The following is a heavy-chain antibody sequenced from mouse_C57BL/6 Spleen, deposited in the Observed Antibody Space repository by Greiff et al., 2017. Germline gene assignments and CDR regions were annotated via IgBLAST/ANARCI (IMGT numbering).Heavy chain of an antibody. D-gene: IGHD3-2*02. Sequence: VQLQQSGPGLVQPSQSLSITCTVSGFSITSYDVHWVRQSPGKGLEWLGVIWSGGSTDYNAAFISSLSISKDNSKSQVFFQMNSLQADDTAIYYCARTGGDSSGYAYWGQGTLVTVSA. CDR1: GFSITSYD. CDR2: IWSGGST. V-gene: IGHV2-2*01. CDR3: ARTGGDSSGYAY. J-gene: IGHJ3*01.